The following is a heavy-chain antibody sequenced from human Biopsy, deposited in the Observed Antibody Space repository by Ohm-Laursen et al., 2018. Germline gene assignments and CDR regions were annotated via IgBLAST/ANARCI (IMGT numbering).Heavy chain of an antibody. J-gene: IGHJ6*02. D-gene: IGHD2-2*01. CDR3: ARVLLPAAAVHYGMDV. V-gene: IGHV3-21*01. CDR1: GLTFSRYS. Sequence: GSLRLSCAASGLTFSRYSMHWVRQAPGKGLEWVSSISSSSNFIYYGDSVKGRFTISRDNAKNSLYLQMNSLRAKDTAVYYCARVLLPAAAVHYGMDVWGQGTTVTVSS. CDR2: ISSSSNFI.